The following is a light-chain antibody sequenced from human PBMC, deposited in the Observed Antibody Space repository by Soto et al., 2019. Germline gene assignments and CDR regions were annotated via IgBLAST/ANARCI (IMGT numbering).Light chain of an antibody. CDR3: LQDINYPWT. J-gene: IGKJ1*01. V-gene: IGKV1-5*01. CDR1: QSITTW. Sequence: DIQMTQSPSTVSAYVGDGVTITCRASQSITTWLAWYQQRPGKAPKVLIYDALNLESGVPSRFSGSGYGTEFTLTIRSLQPDDFATYYCLQDINYPWTFGQGTKVDIK. CDR2: DAL.